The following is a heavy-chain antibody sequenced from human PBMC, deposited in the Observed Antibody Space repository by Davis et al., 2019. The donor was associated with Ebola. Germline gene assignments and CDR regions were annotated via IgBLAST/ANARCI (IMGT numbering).Heavy chain of an antibody. CDR1: VITFSSYA. D-gene: IGHD1-1*01. J-gene: IGHJ4*02. Sequence: GESLKISCTDSVITFSSYAMSWVRQAPGKGLEWVSAISGSGGSTYYADSVKGRFTISRDNSKNTLYLQMNSLRAEDTAVYYCAKERDRLYNCDYFDYWGQGTLVTVSS. V-gene: IGHV3-23*01. CDR2: ISGSGGST. CDR3: AKERDRLYNCDYFDY.